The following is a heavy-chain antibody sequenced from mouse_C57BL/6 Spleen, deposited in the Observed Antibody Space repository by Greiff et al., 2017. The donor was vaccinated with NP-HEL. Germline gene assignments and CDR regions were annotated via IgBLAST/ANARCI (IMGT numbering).Heavy chain of an antibody. D-gene: IGHD2-5*01. J-gene: IGHJ2*01. CDR1: GFSLTSYG. Sequence: VKVVESGPGLVQPSQCLSITCTVSGFSLTSYGVHWVRQSPGKGLEWLGVIWRGGSTDYNAAFMSRLSITKDNSKSQVFFKMNSLQADDTAIYYCATCHSNCYYFDYWGQGTTLTVSS. CDR3: ATCHSNCYYFDY. CDR2: IWRGGST. V-gene: IGHV2-5*01.